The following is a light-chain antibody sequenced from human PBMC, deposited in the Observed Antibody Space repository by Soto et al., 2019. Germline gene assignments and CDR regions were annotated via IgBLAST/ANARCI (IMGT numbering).Light chain of an antibody. CDR1: SSDIGGYDY. V-gene: IGLV2-14*01. Sequence: QSALTQPASVSGSPGQSITISCTGTSSDIGGYDYVSWYQQRPGKAPKLMIYEVRYRPSGVSNRFSGSKSGNTASLTIFGLQAEDEAVYYCCSYTRTSNHYFFGSGTKVTVL. CDR2: EVR. CDR3: CSYTRTSNHYF. J-gene: IGLJ1*01.